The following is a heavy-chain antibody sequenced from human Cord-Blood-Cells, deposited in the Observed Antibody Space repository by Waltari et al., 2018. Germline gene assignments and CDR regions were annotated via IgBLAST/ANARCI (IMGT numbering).Heavy chain of an antibody. CDR2: IYYSGST. J-gene: IGHJ4*02. CDR1: GGAISSGGYY. V-gene: IGHV4-31*03. CDR3: ARVPLTGDDRGRDY. Sequence: QVQLRESCPGLVKSSQTLSHTCTVTGGAISSGGYYWSWIRQHPGKGLEWIGYIYYSGSTYYNPSLKSRVTISVDTSKNQFSLKLSSVTAADTAVYYCARVPLTGDDRGRDYWGQGTLVTVSS. D-gene: IGHD7-27*01.